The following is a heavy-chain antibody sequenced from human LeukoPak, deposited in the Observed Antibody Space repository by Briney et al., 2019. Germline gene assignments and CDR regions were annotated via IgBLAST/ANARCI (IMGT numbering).Heavy chain of an antibody. J-gene: IGHJ3*02. CDR2: ISGSGGST. V-gene: IGHV3-23*01. Sequence: GGSLRLSCAASGFTFSSYAMSWVRQAPGKGLEWVSAISGSGGSTYYADSVKGRFTISRDNSKNTLYLQMNSLRAEDTAVYYCAKDLRVYYDILTGYSTDAFDIWGQGTMVTVSS. CDR3: AKDLRVYYDILTGYSTDAFDI. D-gene: IGHD3-9*01. CDR1: GFTFSSYA.